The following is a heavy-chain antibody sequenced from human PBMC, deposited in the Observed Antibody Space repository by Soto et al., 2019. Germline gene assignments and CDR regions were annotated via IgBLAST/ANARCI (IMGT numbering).Heavy chain of an antibody. J-gene: IGHJ5*02. CDR1: GFRFTNYG. CDR3: ARASIVPAAKRPLDP. CDR2: ISAYNGDT. V-gene: IGHV1-18*01. D-gene: IGHD2-2*01. Sequence: ASVKVSCKASGFRFTNYGISWLRQAPGQGLEWMGWISAYNGDTKYAQNFQGRVTMAKDTTTSTAHMELSSLTSDDTAVYYCARASIVPAAKRPLDPWGQGTLVTVSS.